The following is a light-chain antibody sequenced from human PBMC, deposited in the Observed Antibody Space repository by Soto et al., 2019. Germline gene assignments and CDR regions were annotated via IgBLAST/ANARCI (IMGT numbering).Light chain of an antibody. J-gene: IGKJ1*01. CDR3: QQYNKYRT. CDR2: KAS. Sequence: DLQMIQSPSTLSPSVEDRVTLTCRASQSISTWLAWYQQQPGKAPXXLIYKASSLQSGVPSRFSGSGSGTEFTLTISSMQPDDFATYYCQQYNKYRTFGQGTKVYIK. V-gene: IGKV1-5*03. CDR1: QSISTW.